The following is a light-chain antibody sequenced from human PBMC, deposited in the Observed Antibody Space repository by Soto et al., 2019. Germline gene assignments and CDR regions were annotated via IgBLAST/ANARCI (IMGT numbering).Light chain of an antibody. Sequence: EILLTQSPGTLSLSPGERATLSCETSQSRGANFLSWYQHKPGAATMLLINASSNRASGIPDMFSGSSAGTVFPPTISMLEPEDFADYYCQLYGCSPHFGQGTRLEIK. CDR2: ASS. CDR1: QSRGANF. CDR3: QLYGCSPH. J-gene: IGKJ5*01. V-gene: IGKV3-20*01.